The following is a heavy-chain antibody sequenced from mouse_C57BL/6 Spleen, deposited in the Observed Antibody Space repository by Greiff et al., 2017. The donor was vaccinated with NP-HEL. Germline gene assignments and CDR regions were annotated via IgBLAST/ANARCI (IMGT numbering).Heavy chain of an antibody. CDR2: INYDGSST. CDR3: ARDGAGAMDY. CDR1: GFTFSDYY. Sequence: EVQLVDSEGGLVQPGRSMKLSCTASGFTFSDYYMAWVRQVPEKGLEWVANINYDGSSTYYLDSLKSRFIISRDNAKNILYLQMSSLKSEDTATYYCARDGAGAMDYWGQGTSVTVSS. J-gene: IGHJ4*01. D-gene: IGHD3-3*01. V-gene: IGHV5-16*01.